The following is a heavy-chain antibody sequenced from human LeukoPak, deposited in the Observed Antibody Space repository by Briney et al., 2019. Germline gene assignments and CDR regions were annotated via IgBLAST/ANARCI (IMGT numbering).Heavy chain of an antibody. CDR2: ISSSSSYI. CDR1: GFTFSSYS. CDR3: ARDPEWASVVVPAAIDY. Sequence: GGSLRLSCAASGFTFSSYSMNWVRQAQGKGLEWVSSISSSSSYIYYADSVKGRSTISRDNAKNSLYLQMNSLRAEDTAVYYCARDPEWASVVVPAAIDYWGQGTLVTVSS. J-gene: IGHJ4*02. V-gene: IGHV3-21*01. D-gene: IGHD2-2*01.